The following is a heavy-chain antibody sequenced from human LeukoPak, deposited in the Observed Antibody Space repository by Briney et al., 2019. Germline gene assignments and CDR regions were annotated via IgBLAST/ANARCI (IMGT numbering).Heavy chain of an antibody. J-gene: IGHJ4*02. CDR3: ARARYGDYLFDY. D-gene: IGHD4-17*01. Sequence: SETLSLTCTVSGGSISSGDYYWRWVRQPPGKGLEWIWHIYYSGSTYYNPSLKSRLTISVDTSKNQFSLKLSSVTAADTAVYYCARARYGDYLFDYWGQGTLVTVSS. V-gene: IGHV4-30-4*01. CDR1: GGSISSGDYY. CDR2: IYYSGST.